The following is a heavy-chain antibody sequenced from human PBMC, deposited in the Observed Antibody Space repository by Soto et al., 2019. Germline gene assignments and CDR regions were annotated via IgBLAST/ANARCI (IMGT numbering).Heavy chain of an antibody. V-gene: IGHV4-30-4*01. Sequence: SETLSLTCTVSGGSISSGDYYWSWIRQPPGKGLEWIGYIYYSGSTYYNPSLKSRVTISVDTSKNQFSLKLSSVTAADTAVYYCARGPYYYDSSGYPAEADGAFDIWGQGTMVT. D-gene: IGHD3-22*01. J-gene: IGHJ3*02. CDR1: GGSISSGDYY. CDR2: IYYSGST. CDR3: ARGPYYYDSSGYPAEADGAFDI.